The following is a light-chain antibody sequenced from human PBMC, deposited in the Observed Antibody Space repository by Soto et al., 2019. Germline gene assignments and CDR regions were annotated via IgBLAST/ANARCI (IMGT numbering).Light chain of an antibody. J-gene: IGKJ1*01. CDR1: QSVSSSY. Sequence: EIVLSRSPATLSLSPGERATLSCRASQSVSSSYLAWYQQKPGQAPRLLIYGASSRATGIPDRFSGSGSGTDFTLTISRLEPEDFAVYYCQQYGSSPPWTFGQGTKV. CDR3: QQYGSSPPWT. CDR2: GAS. V-gene: IGKV3-20*01.